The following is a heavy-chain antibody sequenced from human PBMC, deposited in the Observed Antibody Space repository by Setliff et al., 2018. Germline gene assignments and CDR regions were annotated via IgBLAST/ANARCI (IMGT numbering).Heavy chain of an antibody. CDR2: IYTGGSKT. CDR3: ARTCSGSGCYAGLES. J-gene: IGHJ4*02. CDR1: ESTFRTYA. D-gene: IGHD2-15*01. Sequence: PGGSLRLSCAASESTFRTYAMHWVRQAPGKGLEWVAVIYTGGSKTYSADSVKGRFTISRDNSKNTLYLQMNSLRPEDTAVYYCARTCSGSGCYAGLESWGQGTPVTVSS. V-gene: IGHV3-NL1*01.